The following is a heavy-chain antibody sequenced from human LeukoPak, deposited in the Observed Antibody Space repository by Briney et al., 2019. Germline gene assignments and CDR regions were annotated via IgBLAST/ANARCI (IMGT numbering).Heavy chain of an antibody. V-gene: IGHV5-51*01. Sequence: GASLKISCKGSGYSFTSYWIGWVRQMPGKRLEWMGIIYPGDSDTRYSPSFQGQVTISADKSISTAYLQWSSLKASDTAMYYCARHGTIFGVVILDDYYMDVWGKGTTVTVSS. CDR3: ARHGTIFGVVILDDYYMDV. J-gene: IGHJ6*03. D-gene: IGHD3-3*01. CDR1: GYSFTSYW. CDR2: IYPGDSDT.